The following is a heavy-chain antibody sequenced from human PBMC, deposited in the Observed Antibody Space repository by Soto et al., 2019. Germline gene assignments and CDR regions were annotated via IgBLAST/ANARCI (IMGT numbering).Heavy chain of an antibody. J-gene: IGHJ5*02. Sequence: SATLSPTFIAPVGSITSYHWSWIWLFPLNVLERMAYTSYTGNTNCNPSLKSRVTISMDTSKNQLSLKLTSMTAAPTAVYYCARDMHAGFPNHLAPWGQGTLV. CDR2: TSYTGNT. V-gene: IGHV4-59*01. CDR3: ARDMHAGFPNHLAP. CDR1: VGSITSYH. D-gene: IGHD2-8*01.